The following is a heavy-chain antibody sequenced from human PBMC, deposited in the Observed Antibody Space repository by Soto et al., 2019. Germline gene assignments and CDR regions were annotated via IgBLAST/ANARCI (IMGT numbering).Heavy chain of an antibody. CDR2: IWYDGSNK. Sequence: PGGSLRLSCAASGFTFSSYGMHWVRQAPGKGLEWVAVIWYDGSNKYYADSVKGRFTISRDNSKNTLYLQMNSLRAEDTAVYYCARDRSSYYYDSSGYYYPVFDYWGQGTLVTVSS. V-gene: IGHV3-33*01. CDR3: ARDRSSYYYDSSGYYYPVFDY. D-gene: IGHD3-22*01. CDR1: GFTFSSYG. J-gene: IGHJ4*02.